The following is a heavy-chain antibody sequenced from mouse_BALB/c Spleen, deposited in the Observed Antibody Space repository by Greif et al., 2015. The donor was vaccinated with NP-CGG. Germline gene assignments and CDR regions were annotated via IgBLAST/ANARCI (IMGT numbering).Heavy chain of an antibody. D-gene: IGHD2-2*01. V-gene: IGHV2-2*02. Sequence: VQLQQSGPGLVQPSQSLSITCTVSGFSLTSYGVHWVRQSPGKGLEWLGVIWSGGSTDYNAAFISRLSISKDNSKSQVFFKMNSLQANDTAIYYCARKRDGYDWFAYWGQGTLVTVSA. CDR3: ARKRDGYDWFAY. CDR2: IWSGGST. J-gene: IGHJ3*01. CDR1: GFSLTSYG.